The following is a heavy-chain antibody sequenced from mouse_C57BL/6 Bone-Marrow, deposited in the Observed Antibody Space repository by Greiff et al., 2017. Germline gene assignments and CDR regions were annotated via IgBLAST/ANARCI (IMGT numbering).Heavy chain of an antibody. J-gene: IGHJ2*01. CDR2: IYPGDGDT. Sequence: VQLQQSGPELVKPGASVKISCKASGYAFSSSWMNWVKQRPGKGLEWIGRIYPGDGDTNYNGKFKGKATLTADKSSSTAYMQLSSLTSEDSAVYFCARGIYYYGSSYGYWGQGTTLTVSS. V-gene: IGHV1-82*01. D-gene: IGHD1-1*01. CDR1: GYAFSSSW. CDR3: ARGIYYYGSSYGY.